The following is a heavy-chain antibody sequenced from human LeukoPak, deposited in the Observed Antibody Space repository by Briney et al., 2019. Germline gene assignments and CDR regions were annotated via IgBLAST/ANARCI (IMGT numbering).Heavy chain of an antibody. CDR2: INPNSGGT. V-gene: IGHV1-2*02. Sequence: PRASVKVSCKASGYTFTGYYMHWVRQAPGQGLEWMGWINPNSGGTNYAQKFQGRVTMTRDTSISTAYMELSRLRSDDTAVYYCASGFMGYDRSGYHDDAFDIWGQGTMVTVSS. CDR3: ASGFMGYDRSGYHDDAFDI. J-gene: IGHJ3*02. CDR1: GYTFTGYY. D-gene: IGHD3-22*01.